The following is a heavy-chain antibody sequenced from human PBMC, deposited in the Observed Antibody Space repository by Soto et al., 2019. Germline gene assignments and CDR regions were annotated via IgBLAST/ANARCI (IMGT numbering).Heavy chain of an antibody. CDR3: ARKYPYYYDSSGYYSSAFDI. CDR2: IIPIFGTA. V-gene: IGHV1-69*13. J-gene: IGHJ3*02. Sequence: SVKVSCKASGGTFSSYAISWVRQAHGQGLEWMGGIIPIFGTANYAQKFQGRVTITADESTSTAYMELSSLRSEDTAVYYCARKYPYYYDSSGYYSSAFDIWGQGTMVTVSS. D-gene: IGHD3-22*01. CDR1: GGTFSSYA.